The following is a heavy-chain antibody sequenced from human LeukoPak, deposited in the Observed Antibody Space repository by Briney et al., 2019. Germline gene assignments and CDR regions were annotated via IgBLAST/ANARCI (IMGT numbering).Heavy chain of an antibody. CDR1: GFSFSNYW. CDR3: ARDLVLGSGSYGH. D-gene: IGHD3-10*01. V-gene: IGHV3-74*01. J-gene: IGHJ4*02. CDR2: IDEHGSAT. Sequence: GGSLRLSCAASGFSFSNYWMHWVRQAPGKGLVWVSRIDEHGSATFYADSVKGGFTISGDIAKNTLYLQMNSLRAEDTAVYFCARDLVLGSGSYGHWGQGTLVTVSA.